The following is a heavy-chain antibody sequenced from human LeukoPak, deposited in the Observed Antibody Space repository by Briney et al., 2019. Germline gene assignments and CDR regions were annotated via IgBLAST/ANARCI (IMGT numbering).Heavy chain of an antibody. J-gene: IGHJ4*02. CDR1: GGTFSSYG. CDR2: IIPIFGTA. V-gene: IGHV1-69*06. Sequence: SVKVPCKASGGTFSSYGISWVRQAPGQGLEWMGGIIPIFGTANYAQKFQGRVTITADKSTSTAYMELSSLRSEDTAVYYCARALVDIVATTYFDYWGQGTLVTVSS. D-gene: IGHD5-12*01. CDR3: ARALVDIVATTYFDY.